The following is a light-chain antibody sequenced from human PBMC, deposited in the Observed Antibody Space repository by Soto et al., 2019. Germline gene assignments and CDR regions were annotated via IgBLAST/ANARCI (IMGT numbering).Light chain of an antibody. Sequence: QSALTQPASVSGSPGQSITVSCTGTSSDVGAYNFVSWHQQHPGKAPKLMIYNVYDRPSGISYRFSGSKSGNTASLTISGLQGVDLAEYYCCAYTVSWPYVFGTGNKVSLL. CDR1: SSDVGAYNF. CDR3: CAYTVSWPYV. CDR2: NVY. J-gene: IGLJ1*01. V-gene: IGLV2-14*03.